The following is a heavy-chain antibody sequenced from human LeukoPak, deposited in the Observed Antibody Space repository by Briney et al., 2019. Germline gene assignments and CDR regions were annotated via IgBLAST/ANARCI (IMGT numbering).Heavy chain of an antibody. CDR2: ISSSSSTI. CDR3: ARDYGYSGYDFGFDY. Sequence: PGGSLRLSCAASGFTFSSHSMNWVRQAPGKGLEWVSYISSSSSTIYYADSVKGRFTISRDNAKNSLYLQMNSLRAEDTAVYYCARDYGYSGYDFGFDYWGQGTLVTVSS. D-gene: IGHD5-12*01. V-gene: IGHV3-48*01. CDR1: GFTFSSHS. J-gene: IGHJ4*02.